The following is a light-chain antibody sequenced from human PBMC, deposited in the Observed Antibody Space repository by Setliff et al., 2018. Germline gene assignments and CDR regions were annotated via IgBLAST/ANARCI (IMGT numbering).Light chain of an antibody. CDR1: SSDVGGSNY. CDR3: SSYTSTSTEV. CDR2: DVS. J-gene: IGLJ1*01. V-gene: IGLV2-14*01. Sequence: QSVLTQPASVSGSPGQSITISCTGTSSDVGGSNYVSWYQQHPGKAPKLMIYDVSKWPSGVSNRFSGSKSGNTASLTISGLQAEDEADYYCSSYTSTSTEVFGTGTKGTV.